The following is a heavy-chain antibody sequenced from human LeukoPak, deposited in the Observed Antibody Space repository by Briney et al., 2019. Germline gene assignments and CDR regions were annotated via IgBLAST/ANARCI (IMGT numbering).Heavy chain of an antibody. CDR1: GYTFTGYY. Sequence: GASVKVSCKASGYTFTGYYMHWVRQAPGQGLEWMGWIIPDSGGTNSAQKFQGRVTMTRDTSISTAYMELSRLTSDDTAVYYCARLDPEYYYGSGSYIDYWGQGTLVTVSS. D-gene: IGHD3-10*01. CDR3: ARLDPEYYYGSGSYIDY. CDR2: IIPDSGGT. V-gene: IGHV1-2*02. J-gene: IGHJ4*02.